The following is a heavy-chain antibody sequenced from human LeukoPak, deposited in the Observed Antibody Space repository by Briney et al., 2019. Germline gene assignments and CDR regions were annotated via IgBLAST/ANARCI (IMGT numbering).Heavy chain of an antibody. V-gene: IGHV4-34*01. D-gene: IGHD2-8*02. CDR3: ARGGWFTGRE. Sequence: SETLALTCAVYGGSFSGYYWSWIRQPPGKGLEWIGEINHSGSTNYNPSLKSRVTISVDTSKNQFSLKLSSVTAADTAVYYCARGGWFTGREWGQGTMVTVSS. CDR2: INHSGST. J-gene: IGHJ3*01. CDR1: GGSFSGYY.